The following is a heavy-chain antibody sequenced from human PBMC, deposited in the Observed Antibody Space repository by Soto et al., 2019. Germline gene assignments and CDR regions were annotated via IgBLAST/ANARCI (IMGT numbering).Heavy chain of an antibody. J-gene: IGHJ5*01. V-gene: IGHV3-23*01. CDR3: AKDRRAGGNSAFYFDF. Sequence: PGGSLRLSCAPSEFTVSNNYMNWVRQAPGKGLEWVSIISATGGGTYYADSVKGRFTISRDNSDNTLYLQVHSLRAEDTAVYYCAKDRRAGGNSAFYFDFWGQGAQVTVSS. CDR2: ISATGGGT. CDR1: EFTVSNNY. D-gene: IGHD3-16*01.